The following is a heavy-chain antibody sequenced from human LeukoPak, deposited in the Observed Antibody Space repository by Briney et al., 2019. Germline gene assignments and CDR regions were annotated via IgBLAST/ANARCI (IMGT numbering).Heavy chain of an antibody. CDR1: GGSISSGGYS. D-gene: IGHD3-10*01. J-gene: IGHJ6*03. CDR3: ARGMTMVRGIYYYYYMDV. Sequence: SETLSLTCAVSGGSISSGGYSWSWIRQPPGKGLEWIGYIYHNGSTYYNPSLKSRVTISEDTSKNQFSLKLSSVTAADTAVYYCARGMTMVRGIYYYYYMDVWGKGTTVTISS. V-gene: IGHV4-30-4*07. CDR2: IYHNGST.